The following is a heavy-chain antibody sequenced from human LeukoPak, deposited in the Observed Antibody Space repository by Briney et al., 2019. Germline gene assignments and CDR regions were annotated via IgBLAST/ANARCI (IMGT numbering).Heavy chain of an antibody. CDR3: AKDPLRRREQPTSYFDY. V-gene: IGHV3-48*01. D-gene: IGHD1-26*01. Sequence: PGGSLRLPCAASGFDFKFHNMNWVRQLPGKGLEWVSYINYGTTAIEYADSVKGRFTISRDNSKNTLFLQMNSLRAEDTAVYYCAKDPLRRREQPTSYFDYWGQGTLVTVSS. CDR1: GFDFKFHN. J-gene: IGHJ4*02. CDR2: INYGTTAI.